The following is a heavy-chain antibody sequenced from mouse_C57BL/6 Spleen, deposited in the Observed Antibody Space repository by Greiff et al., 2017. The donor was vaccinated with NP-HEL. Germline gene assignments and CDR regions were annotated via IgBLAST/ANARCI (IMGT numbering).Heavy chain of an antibody. V-gene: IGHV5-16*01. D-gene: IGHD2-3*01. CDR2: INYDGSCP. CDR3: ARDRDGYCFDY. CDR1: GFTFSDYY. J-gene: IGHJ2*01. Sequence: EVMLVESEGGLVQPGSSMKLSCTASGFTFSDYYMAWVRQVPEKGLEWVANINYDGSCPYYLDSLKSRFIISRDNAKNILYLQMSSLKSEDTATYYCARDRDGYCFDYWGQGTTLTVSS.